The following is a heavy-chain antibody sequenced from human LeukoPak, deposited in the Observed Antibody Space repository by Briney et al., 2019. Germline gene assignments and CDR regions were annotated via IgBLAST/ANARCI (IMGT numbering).Heavy chain of an antibody. Sequence: SETLSLTCAVYGGSFSGYYWSWIRQPPGKGLEWIGEINHSGSTNYNPSLKSRVTISVDTSKNQFSLKLSSVTAADTAVYYCARGPFRFLVEAWGQGTLVTVSS. CDR1: GGSFSGYY. D-gene: IGHD3-3*01. J-gene: IGHJ5*02. CDR3: ARGPFRFLVEA. V-gene: IGHV4-34*01. CDR2: INHSGST.